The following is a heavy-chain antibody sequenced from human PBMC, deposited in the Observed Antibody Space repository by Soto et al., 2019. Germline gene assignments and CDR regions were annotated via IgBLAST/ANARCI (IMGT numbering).Heavy chain of an antibody. CDR2: IIPIFGTA. CDR1: GGTFSSYA. D-gene: IGHD3-10*01. CDR3: ARSLRRVWAGSGSYYNVGYYYYGMDV. Sequence: ASVKVSCKASGGTFSSYAISWVRQAPGQGLEWMGGIIPIFGTANYAQKFQGRVTITADESTSTAYMELSSLRSEDTAVYYCARSLRRVWAGSGSYYNVGYYYYGMDVWGQGTTVTVS. V-gene: IGHV1-69*13. J-gene: IGHJ6*02.